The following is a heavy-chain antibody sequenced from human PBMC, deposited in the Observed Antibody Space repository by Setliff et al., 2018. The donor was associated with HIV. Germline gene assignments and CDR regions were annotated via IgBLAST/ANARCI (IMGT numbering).Heavy chain of an antibody. D-gene: IGHD6-13*01. J-gene: IGHJ3*02. CDR3: ARTSPLYSRTFDAFDI. V-gene: IGHV1-46*01. Sequence: ASVKVSCKASGYTFTSHFMHWVRQAPGQGLEWMGIINPTGASTTYAQQFQGRVTMTRDTSTSTVYMELSSLRSEDTAVYFCARTSPLYSRTFDAFDIWGQGTMVTVSS. CDR1: GYTFTSHF. CDR2: INPTGAST.